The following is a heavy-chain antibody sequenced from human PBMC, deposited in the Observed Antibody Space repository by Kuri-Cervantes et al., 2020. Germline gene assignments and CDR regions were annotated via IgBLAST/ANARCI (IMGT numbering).Heavy chain of an antibody. D-gene: IGHD1-26*01. CDR1: GGSISSSSYH. V-gene: IGHV4-39*01. Sequence: ESLKISCTVSGGSISSSSYHWGWIRQPPGKGLEWIGSIYYSGSTYYNPSLKSRVTISVDTSKNQFSLKLSSVTAADTAVYYCARRGRGRIYYYYGMDVWGQGTTVTVSS. CDR2: IYYSGST. J-gene: IGHJ6*02. CDR3: ARRGRGRIYYYYGMDV.